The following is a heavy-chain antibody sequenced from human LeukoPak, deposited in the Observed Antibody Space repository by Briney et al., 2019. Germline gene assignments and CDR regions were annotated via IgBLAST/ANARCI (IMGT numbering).Heavy chain of an antibody. CDR2: ISGSGGSI. V-gene: IGHV3-23*01. CDR3: ARNPTRGYSGYDPEDY. CDR1: GFTFSSYA. Sequence: GGSLRLSCAASGFTFSSYAMSWVRQAPGKGLEWVSAISGSGGSIYYADSVKGRFTISRDNSKNTLYLQMNSLRAEDTAVYYCARNPTRGYSGYDPEDYWGQGTLVTVSS. J-gene: IGHJ4*02. D-gene: IGHD5-12*01.